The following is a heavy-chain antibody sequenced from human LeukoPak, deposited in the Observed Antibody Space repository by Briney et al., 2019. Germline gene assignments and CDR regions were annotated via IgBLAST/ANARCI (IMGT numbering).Heavy chain of an antibody. J-gene: IGHJ4*02. V-gene: IGHV3-23*01. Sequence: PGGSLRLSCAASGFTFSSYAMSWVRQAPGKGLEWVSAISGSGGSTYYADSVEGRFTISRDNSKNTLYLQMNSLRAEDTAVYYCAKTLYSSSSGGIDYWGQGTLVTVSS. CDR2: ISGSGGST. CDR1: GFTFSSYA. CDR3: AKTLYSSSSGGIDY. D-gene: IGHD6-6*01.